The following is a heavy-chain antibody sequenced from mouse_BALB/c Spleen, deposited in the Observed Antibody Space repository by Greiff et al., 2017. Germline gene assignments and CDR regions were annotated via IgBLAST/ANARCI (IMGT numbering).Heavy chain of an antibody. J-gene: IGHJ2*01. Sequence: EVHLVESGGGLVKPGGSLKLSCAASGFTFSDYYMYWVRQTPEKRLEWVATISDGGSYTYYPDSVKGRFTISRDNAKNNLYLQMSSLKSEDTAMYYCARESPNYYFDYWGQGTTLTVSS. V-gene: IGHV5-4*02. CDR1: GFTFSDYY. CDR3: ARESPNYYFDY. CDR2: ISDGGSYT.